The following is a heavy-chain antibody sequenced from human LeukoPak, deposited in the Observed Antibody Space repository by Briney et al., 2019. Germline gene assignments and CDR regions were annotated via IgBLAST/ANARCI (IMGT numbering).Heavy chain of an antibody. CDR3: ARRDGDYYYYGMDV. D-gene: IGHD4-17*01. Sequence: GGSLRLSCAASGFTSSDYYMSWIRQAPGKGLEWVSYISSSGSTIYYADSVKGRFTISRDNAKNSLYLQMNSLRAEVTAVYYCARRDGDYYYYGMDVWGQGTTVTISS. CDR2: ISSSGSTI. J-gene: IGHJ6*02. CDR1: GFTSSDYY. V-gene: IGHV3-11*01.